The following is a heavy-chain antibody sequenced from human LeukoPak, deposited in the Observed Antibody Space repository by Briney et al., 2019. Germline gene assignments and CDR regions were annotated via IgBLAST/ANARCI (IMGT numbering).Heavy chain of an antibody. V-gene: IGHV3-23*01. CDR3: AKGGITGTTGDY. CDR2: VSGSSGST. CDR1: GFTFSNYD. Sequence: GGSLRLSCVASGFTFSNYDMSWVRQAPGKGLEWVSVVSGSSGSTYYADSVKGRFTISRDNSKNTLYLQMNSLRAEDTALYYCAKGGITGTTGDYWGQGTLVTVSS. D-gene: IGHD1-7*01. J-gene: IGHJ4*02.